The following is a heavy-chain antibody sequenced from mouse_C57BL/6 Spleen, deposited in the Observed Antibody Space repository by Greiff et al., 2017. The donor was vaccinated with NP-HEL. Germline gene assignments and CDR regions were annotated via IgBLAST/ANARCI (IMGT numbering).Heavy chain of an antibody. J-gene: IGHJ4*01. CDR3: TRDRLSDGMDY. CDR2: ISSGGDYT. V-gene: IGHV5-9-1*02. D-gene: IGHD6-2*01. Sequence: LEWVAYISSGGDYTYYADTVKGRSTISRDNARNTLYLQMSSLKSEDTAMYYCTRDRLSDGMDYWGQGTSVTVSS.